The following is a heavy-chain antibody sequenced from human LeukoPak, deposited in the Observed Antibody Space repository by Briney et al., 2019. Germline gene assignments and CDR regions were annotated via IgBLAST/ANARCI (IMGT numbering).Heavy chain of an antibody. CDR1: GFTFSSYS. J-gene: IGHJ6*02. CDR2: INSDGSST. D-gene: IGHD3-3*01. Sequence: GGSLRLSCAASGFTFSSYSMNWVRQAPGKGLVWVSRINSDGSSTSYADSVKGRFTISRDNAKNTLYLQMNSLRAEDTAVYYCARESYDFWSGYYYYYYGMDVWGQGTTVTVSS. V-gene: IGHV3-74*01. CDR3: ARESYDFWSGYYYYYYGMDV.